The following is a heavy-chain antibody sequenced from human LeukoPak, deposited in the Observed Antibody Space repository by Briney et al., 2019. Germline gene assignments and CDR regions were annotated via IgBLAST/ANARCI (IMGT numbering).Heavy chain of an antibody. Sequence: SETLSLTCTVSGGSISSGSHYWSWIRQPAGKGLEWIGRVYTSGSTNYNPSLKSRVTISVDTSKNQFSLKLSSVTAADTAVYYCARGGRPRYNWNYYLDYWGQGTLVTVSS. CDR2: VYTSGST. CDR3: ARGGRPRYNWNYYLDY. V-gene: IGHV4-61*02. J-gene: IGHJ4*02. D-gene: IGHD1-7*01. CDR1: GGSISSGSHY.